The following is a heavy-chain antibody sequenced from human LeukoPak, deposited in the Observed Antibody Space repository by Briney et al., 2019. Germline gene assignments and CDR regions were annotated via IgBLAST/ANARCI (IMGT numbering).Heavy chain of an antibody. J-gene: IGHJ4*02. Sequence: SETLPLTCTVSGGSISSSDYYWAWIRQPPGKGLEWIGSVYYRGNTYYNPSLKRRATVYIDTSKNQFSLKLSSVTAADTALYYCARSRGYFDYWGQGTLVTVSS. CDR2: VYYRGNT. V-gene: IGHV4-39*07. CDR3: ARSRGYFDY. D-gene: IGHD6-13*01. CDR1: GGSISSSDYY.